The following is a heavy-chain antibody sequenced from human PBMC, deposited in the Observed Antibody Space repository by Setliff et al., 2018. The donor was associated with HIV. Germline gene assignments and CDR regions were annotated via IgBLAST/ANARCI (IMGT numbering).Heavy chain of an antibody. CDR2: IHTSGRT. CDR1: SESIVSYY. CDR3: SRAAYDAVDWLDP. V-gene: IGHV4-4*08. J-gene: IGHJ5*02. Sequence: SETLSLTCAVSSESIVSYYWNWIRQPPGRGLEWIGYIHTSGRTKYNPSLKSRLTILVDTSKKQFSLRLTSVTAADTAVYYCSRAAYDAVDWLDPWGQGTRVTVSS. D-gene: IGHD1-1*01.